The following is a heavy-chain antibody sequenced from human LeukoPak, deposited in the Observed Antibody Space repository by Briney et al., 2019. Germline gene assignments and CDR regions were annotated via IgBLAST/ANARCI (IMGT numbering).Heavy chain of an antibody. J-gene: IGHJ4*02. CDR3: AKDPSPYSSDDY. V-gene: IGHV3-30*18. CDR2: ISYDGSNK. D-gene: IGHD4-4*01. CDR1: GFTFSSYG. Sequence: GGSLRLSCAASGFTFSSYGMHWVRQAPGKGLEWVAVISYDGSNKYYADSVKGRFTISRDNSKNTLYLQMNSLRAEDTAVYYCAKDPSPYSSDDYWGQGTLGTVSS.